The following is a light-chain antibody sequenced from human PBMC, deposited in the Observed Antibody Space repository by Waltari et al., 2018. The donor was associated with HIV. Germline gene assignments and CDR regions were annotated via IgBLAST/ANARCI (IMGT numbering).Light chain of an antibody. CDR1: SSNIENDN. CDR3: VGWDSRLSGYV. J-gene: IGLJ1*01. V-gene: IGLV1-47*01. Sequence: QSVLTQPPSASGTPGQRVTISCSGSSSNIENDNVSWYQQLPGAAPILLIYKDTQRPSGVPDRFTGSKSGTSASLAISGLRSEDEADYYCVGWDSRLSGYVFGSGTKVTVL. CDR2: KDT.